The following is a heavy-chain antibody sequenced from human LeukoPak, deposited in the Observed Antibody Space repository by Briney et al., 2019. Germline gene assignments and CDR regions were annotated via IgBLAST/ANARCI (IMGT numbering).Heavy chain of an antibody. D-gene: IGHD1-20*01. V-gene: IGHV3-9*01. Sequence: GRSLRLSCAASGFTFDDYAMHWVRQAPGKGLEWVSGISWNSGSIGYADSLKGRFTISRDNAKNSLYLQMNSLRAEDTALYYCAKGRYNWNEGPFDYWGQGTLVTVSS. CDR1: GFTFDDYA. J-gene: IGHJ4*02. CDR3: AKGRYNWNEGPFDY. CDR2: ISWNSGSI.